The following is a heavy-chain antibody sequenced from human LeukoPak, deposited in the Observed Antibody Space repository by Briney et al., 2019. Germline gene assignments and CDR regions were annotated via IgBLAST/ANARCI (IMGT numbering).Heavy chain of an antibody. J-gene: IGHJ4*02. D-gene: IGHD2-15*01. V-gene: IGHV3-72*01. CDR1: GFTFSDYY. Sequence: GGSLRLSCAASGFTFSDYYMDWVRQAPGKGLEWVGRTRNKANSYTTEYAASVKGRFTVSRDDSKNTVYLHMNNLETEDTGVYFCTTEFWRTRVVPVAPDLEYWGQGTLVTVAS. CDR2: TRNKANSYTT. CDR3: TTEFWRTRVVPVAPDLEY.